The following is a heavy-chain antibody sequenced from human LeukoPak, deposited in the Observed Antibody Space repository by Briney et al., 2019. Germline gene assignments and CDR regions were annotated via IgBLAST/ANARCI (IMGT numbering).Heavy chain of an antibody. V-gene: IGHV4-39*01. CDR3: ARQYAYYYGSGAHFQH. J-gene: IGHJ1*01. D-gene: IGHD3-10*01. Sequence: ETLSLTCTVSGGSIXSSSYYWGWIRQPPGKGLEWIGSIYYSGSTYYNPSLKSRVTISVDTSKNQFSLKLSSVTAADTAVYYCARQYAYYYGSGAHFQHWGQGTLVTVSS. CDR1: GGSIXSSSYY. CDR2: IYYSGST.